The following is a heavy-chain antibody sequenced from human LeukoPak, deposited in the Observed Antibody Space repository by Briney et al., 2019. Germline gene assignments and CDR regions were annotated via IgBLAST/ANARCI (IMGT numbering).Heavy chain of an antibody. J-gene: IGHJ6*03. V-gene: IGHV4-34*01. CDR1: GGSFSGYY. Sequence: SETLYLTCAVYGGSFSGYYWSWIRQPPGKGLEWIGEINHSGSTNYNPSLKSRVTISVDTSKNQFSLKLSSVTAADTAVYYCTTVVYIPYYYYYYMDVWSKGTTVTVSS. CDR3: TTVVYIPYYYYYYMDV. CDR2: INHSGST. D-gene: IGHD5/OR15-5a*01.